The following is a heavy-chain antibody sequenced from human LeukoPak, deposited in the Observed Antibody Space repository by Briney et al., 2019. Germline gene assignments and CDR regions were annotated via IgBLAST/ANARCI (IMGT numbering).Heavy chain of an antibody. J-gene: IGHJ4*02. D-gene: IGHD2-8*01. V-gene: IGHV3-23*01. Sequence: GGSLRLSCTASGFAIKSQAMSWVRQAPGKGLEWVSAISSVGDGLYAESVKGRFTISRDNSKNTLYLQMSSLRVEDTAVYYCAKQSYARSLGEGGPGTLVSVSS. CDR1: GFAIKSQA. CDR2: ISSVGDG. CDR3: AKQSYARSLGE.